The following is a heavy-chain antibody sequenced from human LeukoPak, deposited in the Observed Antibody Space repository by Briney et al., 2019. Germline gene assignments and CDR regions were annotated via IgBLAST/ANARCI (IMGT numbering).Heavy chain of an antibody. V-gene: IGHV4-38-2*01. D-gene: IGHD4-17*01. J-gene: IGHJ4*02. CDR3: ARQAISTTTELTN. CDR2: IYHSGST. CDR1: GYSISSGYY. Sequence: PSETLSLTCAVSGYSISSGYYWGWIRQPPGQGLEWIGTIYHSGSTYFNPSLKSRVTISVDTSKNQFSLRLSSVTAADTAVYFCARQAISTTTELTNWGQGTLVTVSS.